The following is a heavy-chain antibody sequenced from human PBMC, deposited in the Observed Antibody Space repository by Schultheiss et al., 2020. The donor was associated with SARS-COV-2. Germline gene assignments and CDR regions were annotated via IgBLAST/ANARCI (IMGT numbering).Heavy chain of an antibody. J-gene: IGHJ5*02. CDR1: GFTFSSYG. Sequence: GESLKISCAASGFTFSSYGMHWVRQAPGKGLEWVAVIWYDGSNKYYADSVKGRFTISRDNSKNTLYLQMNSLRAEDTAVYYCARDRIAARPSSSGSIQISWFDPWGQGTLVTVSS. CDR3: ARDRIAARPSSSGSIQISWFDP. CDR2: IWYDGSNK. V-gene: IGHV3-33*01. D-gene: IGHD6-6*01.